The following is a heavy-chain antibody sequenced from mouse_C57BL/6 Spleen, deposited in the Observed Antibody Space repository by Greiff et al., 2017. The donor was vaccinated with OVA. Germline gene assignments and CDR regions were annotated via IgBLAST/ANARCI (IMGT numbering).Heavy chain of an antibody. J-gene: IGHJ4*01. Sequence: QVQLQQSGAELARPGASVKLSCKASGYTFTSYGISWVKQRTGQGLEWIGEIYPRSGNTYYNEKFKGKATLTADKSSSTAYMELRSLTSEDSAVYFCARAGTTVVAHYYAMDYWGQGTSVTVSS. CDR1: GYTFTSYG. CDR3: ARAGTTVVAHYYAMDY. CDR2: IYPRSGNT. D-gene: IGHD1-1*01. V-gene: IGHV1-81*01.